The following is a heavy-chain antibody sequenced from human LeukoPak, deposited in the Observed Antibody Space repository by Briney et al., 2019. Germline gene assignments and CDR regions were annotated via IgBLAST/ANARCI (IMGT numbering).Heavy chain of an antibody. V-gene: IGHV4-59*08. CDR3: APSGRDDSSDYYDKYYFDY. D-gene: IGHD3-22*01. J-gene: IGHJ4*02. Sequence: SETLSLTCTVSGGSISSYYWSWIRQPPGKGLEWIGYIYYSGSTNYNPSLKSRVTISVDTSKNQFSLKLSSVTAADTAVYYCAPSGRDDSSDYYDKYYFDYWGQGTLVTVSS. CDR2: IYYSGST. CDR1: GGSISSYY.